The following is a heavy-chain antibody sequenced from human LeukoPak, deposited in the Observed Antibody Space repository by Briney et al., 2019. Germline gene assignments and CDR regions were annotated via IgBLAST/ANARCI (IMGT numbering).Heavy chain of an antibody. CDR3: ARVFARGSSSWYVGPTSYYFDY. CDR1: GGSFSGYY. CDR2: INHSGST. Sequence: SETLSLTCAVYGGSFSGYYWSWIRQPPAKGLEWIGEINHSGSTNYNPSLKSRVTISVDTSKNQFSLKLSSVTAADTAVYYCARVFARGSSSWYVGPTSYYFDYWGQGTLVTVSS. D-gene: IGHD6-13*01. J-gene: IGHJ4*02. V-gene: IGHV4-34*01.